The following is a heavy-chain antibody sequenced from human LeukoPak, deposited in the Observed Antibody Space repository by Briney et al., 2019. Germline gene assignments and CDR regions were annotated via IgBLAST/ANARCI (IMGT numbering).Heavy chain of an antibody. CDR1: GFTFRDYW. J-gene: IGHJ6*02. Sequence: GGSLRLSCGASGFTFRDYWMSWVRQAPGKGLEWVANIQSDGNEKNYIDSVQGRFTISRDNAKTPLYLQMNSLRAEDTAVYYCARDSAVATYYGVDVWGQGTTVTVSS. V-gene: IGHV3-7*01. D-gene: IGHD6-19*01. CDR2: IQSDGNEK. CDR3: ARDSAVATYYGVDV.